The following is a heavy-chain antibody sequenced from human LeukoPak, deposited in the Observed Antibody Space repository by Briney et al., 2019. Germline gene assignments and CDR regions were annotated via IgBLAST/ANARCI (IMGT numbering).Heavy chain of an antibody. D-gene: IGHD6-19*01. CDR2: TYHSGST. CDR1: GYSISSGYY. CDR3: ARGATLAVVGGAGDY. V-gene: IGHV4-38-2*01. Sequence: SETLSLTCAVSGYSISSGYYWGWIRQPPGKGLEWIGSTYHSGSTYYNPSLKSRVTISVDTSKNQFSLNLRSVTAADTAVYYCARGATLAVVGGAGDYWGQGTLVTVSS. J-gene: IGHJ4*02.